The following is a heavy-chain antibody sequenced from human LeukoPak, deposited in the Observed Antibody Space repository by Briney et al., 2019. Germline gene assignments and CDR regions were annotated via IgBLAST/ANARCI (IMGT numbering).Heavy chain of an antibody. CDR3: AKDLVAAAAGNWFDP. Sequence: PGESLRLSCAASGFTFSTYEMNWVRQAPGKGLEWVSAISGSGGSTYYADSVKGRFTISRDNSKNTLYLQMNSLRAEDTAVYYCAKDLVAAAAGNWFDPWGQGTLVTVSS. V-gene: IGHV3-23*01. CDR2: ISGSGGST. D-gene: IGHD6-13*01. CDR1: GFTFSTYE. J-gene: IGHJ5*02.